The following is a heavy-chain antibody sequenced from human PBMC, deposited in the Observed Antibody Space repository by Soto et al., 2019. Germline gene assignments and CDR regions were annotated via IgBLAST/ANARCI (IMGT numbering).Heavy chain of an antibody. CDR1: GGSFSKYG. CDR3: AGGYRENYFYAMNV. Sequence: QVQLVQSGAEVKMPGSSVRVSCKASGGSFSKYGISWVRQAPGQGLEWMGGIIPMFGIGNYAEKFLGRVTVTEDEATSTSHMELSSLSSEDTALYFCAGGYRENYFYAMNVWGQGTTVTVSS. D-gene: IGHD1-26*01. V-gene: IGHV1-69*19. J-gene: IGHJ6*02. CDR2: IIPMFGIG.